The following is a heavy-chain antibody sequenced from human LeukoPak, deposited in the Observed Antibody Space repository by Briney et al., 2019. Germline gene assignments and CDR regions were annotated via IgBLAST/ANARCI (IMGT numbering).Heavy chain of an antibody. Sequence: SETLSLTCAVSGGSISSSNWWSWVRQPPGKGLEWIGETYHSGSTNYNPSLKSRVTISVDKSKNQFSLKLSSVTAADTAVYYCARLLWFGELSYFDYWGQGTLVTVSS. D-gene: IGHD3-10*01. V-gene: IGHV4-4*02. CDR2: TYHSGST. J-gene: IGHJ4*02. CDR1: GGSISSSNW. CDR3: ARLLWFGELSYFDY.